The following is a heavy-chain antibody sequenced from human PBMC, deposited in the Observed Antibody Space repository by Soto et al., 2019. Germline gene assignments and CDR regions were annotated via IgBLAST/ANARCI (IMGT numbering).Heavy chain of an antibody. CDR3: ARGGPNCSSTNCYQDY. Sequence: ASETLSLTCTVSGGSISSYYWSWIRQPPGKGLEWIGYIYYSGSTNYNPSLKSRVTISVDTSKNQFSLKLSSVTAADTAVYYCARGGPNCSSTNCYQDYWGQGTLVTVSS. D-gene: IGHD2-2*01. V-gene: IGHV4-59*01. CDR2: IYYSGST. J-gene: IGHJ4*02. CDR1: GGSISSYY.